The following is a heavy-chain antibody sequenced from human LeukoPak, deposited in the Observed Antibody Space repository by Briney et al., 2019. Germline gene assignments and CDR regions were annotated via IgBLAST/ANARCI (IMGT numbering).Heavy chain of an antibody. V-gene: IGHV4-59*01. Sequence: SETLSLTCTVSGGSISSYHWSWIRQPPGKGLECIGYIYSSGSTNYNPSLKSRVTISVDTSKNQFSLKLSSVTTADTAFYYCARSRGGYGDYGSWFDPWGQGTLVNVSP. CDR2: IYSSGST. J-gene: IGHJ5*02. CDR3: ARSRGGYGDYGSWFDP. CDR1: GGSISSYH. D-gene: IGHD4-17*01.